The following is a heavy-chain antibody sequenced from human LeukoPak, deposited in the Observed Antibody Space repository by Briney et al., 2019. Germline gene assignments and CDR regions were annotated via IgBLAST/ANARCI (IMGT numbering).Heavy chain of an antibody. CDR2: IYYSGST. Sequence: SETLSLTCTVSGGSISSYYWSWIRQPPGKGLEWIGYIYYSGSTNYNPSLKSRVTISVDTSKNQFSLKLSSVTAADTAVYYCARTIPLTTVTTGHGFDIWGQGTMVTVSS. J-gene: IGHJ3*02. V-gene: IGHV4-59*01. CDR3: ARTIPLTTVTTGHGFDI. D-gene: IGHD4-11*01. CDR1: GGSISSYY.